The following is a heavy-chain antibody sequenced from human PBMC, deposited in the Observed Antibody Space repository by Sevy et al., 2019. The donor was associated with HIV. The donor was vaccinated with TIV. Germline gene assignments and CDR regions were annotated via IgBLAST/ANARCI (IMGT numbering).Heavy chain of an antibody. CDR3: ATVGLGYYSGSSYYQGDWFDP. D-gene: IGHD2-15*01. J-gene: IGHJ5*02. CDR1: GYSLSKLS. V-gene: IGHV1-24*01. Sequence: ASVKVSCKVFGYSLSKLSMHWVRQAPGKGLEWMGSLDPRNGEITYAQTLQGRVTMTEDTSTDTAYMELSSLTSEDTATYYCATVGLGYYSGSSYYQGDWFDPWGQGTLVTVSS. CDR2: LDPRNGEI.